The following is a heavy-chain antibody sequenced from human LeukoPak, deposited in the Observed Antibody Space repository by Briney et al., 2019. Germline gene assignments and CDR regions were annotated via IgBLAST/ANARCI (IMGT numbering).Heavy chain of an antibody. CDR2: ISSSGSTI. J-gene: IGHJ4*02. D-gene: IGHD3-9*01. V-gene: IGHV3-48*03. CDR3: ARGMGLILTGHYYFDY. Sequence: GGSLRLSCAASGFTFSSYEMNWVRQAPGKGLEWVSYISSSGSTIYYADSVKGRFTISRDNAKNTLYLQMNSLRDEDTAVYYCARGMGLILTGHYYFDYWGQGTLVTVSS. CDR1: GFTFSSYE.